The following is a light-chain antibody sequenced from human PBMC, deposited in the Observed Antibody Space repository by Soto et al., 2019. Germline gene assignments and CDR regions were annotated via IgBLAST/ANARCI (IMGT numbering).Light chain of an antibody. CDR1: QSVSSY. CDR3: QQRSN. Sequence: EIVLTQSPATLSLSPGERATLSCRASQSVSSYLAWYQQKHGQAPRLLIYDASNRATGIPARFSGSGSGTDFTLTISSLEPEDFAVYYCQQRSNFGQGTRLEIK. J-gene: IGKJ5*01. V-gene: IGKV3-11*01. CDR2: DAS.